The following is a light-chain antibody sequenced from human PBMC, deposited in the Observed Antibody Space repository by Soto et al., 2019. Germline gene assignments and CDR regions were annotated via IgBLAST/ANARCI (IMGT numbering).Light chain of an antibody. J-gene: IGLJ1*01. CDR2: EGG. CDR3: CSYTGTTTYV. CDR1: SSDVGSYNL. V-gene: IGLV2-23*01. Sequence: QSVLTQPASVSGSPGQSITISCTGTSSDVGSYNLVSWYQQLPGQAPKLLIYEGGKRPSGVSNPVSDSNSCNTSSLTISGLQAEDEADYYCCSYTGTTTYVFGTGTKVTVL.